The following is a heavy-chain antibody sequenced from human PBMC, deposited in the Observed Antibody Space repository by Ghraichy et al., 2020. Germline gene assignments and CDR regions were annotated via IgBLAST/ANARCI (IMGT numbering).Heavy chain of an antibody. D-gene: IGHD3-9*01. CDR2: IYYSGST. J-gene: IGHJ4*02. Sequence: SETLSLTCTVSGGSISSSSYYWGWIRQPPGKGLEWIGSIYYSGSTYYNPSLKSRVTISVDTSKNQFSLKLSSVTAADTAVYYCARQPIGGDDILTGLPYFDYWGQGTLVTVSS. V-gene: IGHV4-39*01. CDR3: ARQPIGGDDILTGLPYFDY. CDR1: GGSISSSSYY.